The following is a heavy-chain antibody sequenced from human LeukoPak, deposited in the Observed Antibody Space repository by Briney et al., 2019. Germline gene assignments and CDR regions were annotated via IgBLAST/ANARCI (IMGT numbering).Heavy chain of an antibody. Sequence: GGSLRLSCAASGFTFSSYSMNWVRQAPGKGLEWVSSISSSSYIYYADSVKGRFTISRDSAKNSLYLQMNSLRAEDTAVYYCARELAADDAFDIWGQGTMVTVSS. V-gene: IGHV3-21*01. D-gene: IGHD6-19*01. CDR2: ISSSSYI. J-gene: IGHJ3*02. CDR1: GFTFSSYS. CDR3: ARELAADDAFDI.